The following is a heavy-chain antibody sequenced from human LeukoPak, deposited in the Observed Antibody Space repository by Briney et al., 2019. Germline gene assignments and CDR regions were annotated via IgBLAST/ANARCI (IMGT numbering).Heavy chain of an antibody. Sequence: GSLRLSCAASGFTFDDYAMHWVRQAPGKGLEYVSAISDSGGSTYYADSVKGRFTIPRDNSKNTLYLQMSSLRAEDTAVYFCVRGYSFGPYGMDVWGQGTTVTVSS. D-gene: IGHD2-15*01. CDR2: ISDSGGST. J-gene: IGHJ6*02. V-gene: IGHV3-64D*09. CDR3: VRGYSFGPYGMDV. CDR1: GFTFDDYA.